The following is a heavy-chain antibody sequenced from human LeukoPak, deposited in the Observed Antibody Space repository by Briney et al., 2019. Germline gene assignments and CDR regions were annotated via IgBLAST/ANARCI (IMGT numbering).Heavy chain of an antibody. CDR3: ARVRSSSGNFIYYYYYMDV. J-gene: IGHJ6*03. CDR2: IYYSGST. Sequence: SETLSLTCTVSGGSISSDYWSWIWHPPGTGLELNGYIYYSGSTNYNPSLKSRVTISVDTSTNQFSLTLSSGTAAAADVYYCARVRSSSGNFIYYYYYMDVWGKETTVTVSS. CDR1: GGSISSDY. V-gene: IGHV4-59*01. D-gene: IGHD6-6*01.